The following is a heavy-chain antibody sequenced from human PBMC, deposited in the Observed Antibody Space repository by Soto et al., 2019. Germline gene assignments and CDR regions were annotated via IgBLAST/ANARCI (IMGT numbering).Heavy chain of an antibody. Sequence: SETLSLTCTVSGGSISSSSYYWGWIRQPPGKGLEWIGSIYYSGSTYYNPSLKSRVTISVDTSKNQFSLKLSSVTAADTAVYYCARPLGYGSGSYYGWFDPWGQGTLVTVSS. CDR3: ARPLGYGSGSYYGWFDP. D-gene: IGHD3-10*01. J-gene: IGHJ5*02. CDR2: IYYSGST. V-gene: IGHV4-39*01. CDR1: GGSISSSSYY.